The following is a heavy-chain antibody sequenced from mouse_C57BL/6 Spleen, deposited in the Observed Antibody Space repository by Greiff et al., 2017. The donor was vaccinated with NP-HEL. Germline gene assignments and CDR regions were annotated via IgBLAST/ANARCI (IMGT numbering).Heavy chain of an antibody. CDR1: GFNIKDYY. J-gene: IGHJ3*01. CDR2: IDPEDGET. Sequence: EVQLQQSGAELVKPGASVKLSCTASGFNIKDYYMHWVKQRTEQGLEWIGRIDPEDGETNYAPKFQGKATITADTSSNTAYLQLSSQTSEDTAVYYCARSPMDDYDWFAYWGQGTLVTVSA. D-gene: IGHD2-4*01. CDR3: ARSPMDDYDWFAY. V-gene: IGHV14-2*01.